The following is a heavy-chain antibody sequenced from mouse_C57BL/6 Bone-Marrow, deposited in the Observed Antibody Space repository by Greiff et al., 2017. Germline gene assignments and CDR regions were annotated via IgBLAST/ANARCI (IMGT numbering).Heavy chain of an antibody. Sequence: QVQLQQPGAELVRPGSSVKLSCKASGYTFTSYWMDWVKQRPGQGLEWIGNIYPSDSETHYNQKFKDKATLTVDKSSSTAYMQLSSLTSEDSAVYYCARTYSYDFDYWDQGPTLTVSS. CDR3: ARTYSYDFDY. CDR2: IYPSDSET. V-gene: IGHV1-61*01. D-gene: IGHD2-12*01. CDR1: GYTFTSYW. J-gene: IGHJ2*01.